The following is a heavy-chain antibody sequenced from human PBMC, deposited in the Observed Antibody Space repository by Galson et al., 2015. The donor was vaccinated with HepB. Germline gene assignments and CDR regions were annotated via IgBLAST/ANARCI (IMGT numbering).Heavy chain of an antibody. J-gene: IGHJ2*01. Sequence: SVKVSCKASGGTFSSYTISWVRQAPGQGLEWMGRIIPILGIANYAQKFQGRVTITADKSTSTAYMELSSLRSEDTAVYYCARSTPDYYDSMKYWYFDLWGRGTLVTVSS. D-gene: IGHD3-22*01. V-gene: IGHV1-69*02. CDR1: GGTFSSYT. CDR3: ARSTPDYYDSMKYWYFDL. CDR2: IIPILGIA.